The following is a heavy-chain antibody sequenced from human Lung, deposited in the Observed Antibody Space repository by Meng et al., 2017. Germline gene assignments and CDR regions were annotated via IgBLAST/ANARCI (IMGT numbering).Heavy chain of an antibody. V-gene: IGHV4-4*03. Sequence: QVQLPESGPELVKPPGTLSLTFAVSGGSITSSTWWSWVRQTPGKGLEWFGEIFHSGSTNYNPPLESRVTISVDKSKNQFSLKVYSVTAADTATYYCARFDISSSGRGDYWGQGILVTVSS. D-gene: IGHD1-26*01. CDR2: IFHSGST. CDR3: ARFDISSSGRGDY. CDR1: GGSITSSTW. J-gene: IGHJ4*02.